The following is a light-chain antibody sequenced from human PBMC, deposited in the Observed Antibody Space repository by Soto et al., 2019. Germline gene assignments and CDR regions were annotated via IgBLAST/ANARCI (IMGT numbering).Light chain of an antibody. V-gene: IGKV3-15*01. CDR2: DAS. CDR3: QQYNNWPRGS. J-gene: IGKJ1*01. CDR1: QNVTTD. Sequence: TVMTQSPATLSVSPGERATLSCRASQNVTTDLAWYQQKPGQAPSLLIFDASTRATGVPARFSGSGSRTEFTLPISSLQSEDFAAYYCQQYNNWPRGSFGQGTKV.